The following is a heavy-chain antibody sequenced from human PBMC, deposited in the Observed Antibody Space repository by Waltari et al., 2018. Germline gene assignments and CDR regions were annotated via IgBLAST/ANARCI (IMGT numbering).Heavy chain of an antibody. CDR2: IIPIFGTA. J-gene: IGHJ3*02. V-gene: IGHV1-69*01. Sequence: QVQLVQSGAEVKKPGSSVKVSCKASGGTFSSYALSWVRQAPGQGLEWMGGIIPIFGTANYAQKFQGRVTITADESTSTAYMELSSLRSEDTAVYYCASSYDYVWGSYRPAGAFDIWGQGTMVTVSS. CDR3: ASSYDYVWGSYRPAGAFDI. D-gene: IGHD3-16*02. CDR1: GGTFSSYA.